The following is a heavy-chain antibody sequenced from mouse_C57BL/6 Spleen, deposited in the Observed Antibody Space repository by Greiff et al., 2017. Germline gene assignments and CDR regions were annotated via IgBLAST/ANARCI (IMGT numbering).Heavy chain of an antibody. CDR2: INPSNGGT. J-gene: IGHJ3*01. CDR3: ASPIYYDDDGFSD. V-gene: IGHV1-53*01. CDR1: GYTFTSYW. Sequence: QVQLQQPGTELVKPGASVKLSCKASGYTFTSYWMNWVKQRPGQGLEWIGNINPSNGGTNYNEKFKSKATLTVDKSSRTAYMQLSSLTSEDSAVYYCASPIYYDDDGFSDWGQGALVTVAA. D-gene: IGHD2-4*01.